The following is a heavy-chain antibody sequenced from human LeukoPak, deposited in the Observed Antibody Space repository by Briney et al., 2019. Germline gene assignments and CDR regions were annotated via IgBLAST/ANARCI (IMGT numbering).Heavy chain of an antibody. Sequence: GGSLRLSCAASGFTFSSYGMSWVRQAPGKWLEWVSAISGRAGSTDYADSVKGRFTISRDNSKNTLYLQMNSLRAEDTAVYYCAKGGAARFDYWGQGTLVTVSS. CDR3: AKGGAARFDY. CDR2: ISGRAGST. V-gene: IGHV3-23*01. D-gene: IGHD5-18*01. J-gene: IGHJ4*02. CDR1: GFTFSSYG.